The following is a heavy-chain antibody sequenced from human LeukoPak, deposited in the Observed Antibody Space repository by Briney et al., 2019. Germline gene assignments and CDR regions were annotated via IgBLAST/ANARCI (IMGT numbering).Heavy chain of an antibody. J-gene: IGHJ6*03. CDR1: GYTFTSYG. D-gene: IGHD2-2*01. CDR3: ARKSLGYCSSTSCYGSMDV. V-gene: IGHV1-18*01. Sequence: GASVKVSCKASGYTFTSYGISWVRQAPGQGLEWMGWISAYNGNTNYAQKLQGRVTMTTDTSTSTAYMELRSLRSDDTAVYYCARKSLGYCSSTSCYGSMDVWGKGTTVTVSS. CDR2: ISAYNGNT.